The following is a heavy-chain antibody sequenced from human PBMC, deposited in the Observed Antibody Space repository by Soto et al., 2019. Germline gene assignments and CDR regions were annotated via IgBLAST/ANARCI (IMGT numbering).Heavy chain of an antibody. CDR2: IYYSGST. J-gene: IGHJ3*02. V-gene: IGHV4-59*01. CDR1: GGSISSYY. D-gene: IGHD3-10*01. CDR3: ASLSRFWELRVDAFDI. Sequence: PSETLSLTCTVSGGSISSYYWSWIRQPPGKGLEWIGYIYYSGSTNYNPSLKSRVTISVDTSKNQFSLKLSSVTAADTAVYYCASLSRFWELRVDAFDIWGQGTMVTVSS.